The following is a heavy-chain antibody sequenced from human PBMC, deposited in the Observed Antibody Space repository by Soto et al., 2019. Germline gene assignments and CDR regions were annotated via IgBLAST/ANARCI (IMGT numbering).Heavy chain of an antibody. V-gene: IGHV4-34*01. Sequence: QVHLQQWGAGLLKPSETLSLTCAVNGGSLTGYYWSWIRQPPGKGLEWIGEIKDGGVTNYSPSLKGRVTMSADTSKNQFSLKLNSVTAADTAVYYCARGQEGIVATHWDQGTLVTVFS. D-gene: IGHD5-12*01. J-gene: IGHJ4*02. CDR1: GGSLTGYY. CDR3: ARGQEGIVATH. CDR2: IKDGGVT.